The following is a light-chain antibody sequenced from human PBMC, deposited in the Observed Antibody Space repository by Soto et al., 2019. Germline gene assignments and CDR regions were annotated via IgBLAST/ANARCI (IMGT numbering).Light chain of an antibody. J-gene: IGKJ4*01. CDR3: QQYDNLTN. CDR1: QDISNY. V-gene: IGKV1-33*01. Sequence: DIQMTQSPSSLSASVGDRVTITCQASQDISNYLNWYQQKPGKAPKLLIYDASNLETGVPSRFSGSGSGTDFTFTISSLQPEDIATYYCQQYDNLTNFGGGNKVEIK. CDR2: DAS.